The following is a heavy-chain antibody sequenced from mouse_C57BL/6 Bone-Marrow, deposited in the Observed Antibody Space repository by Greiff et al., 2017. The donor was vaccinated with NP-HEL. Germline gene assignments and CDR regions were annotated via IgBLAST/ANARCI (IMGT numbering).Heavy chain of an antibody. J-gene: IGHJ2*01. CDR1: GYTFTSYT. Sequence: VKLQESGAELARPGASVKMSCKASGYTFTSYTMHWVKQRPGQGLEWIGYINPSSGYTKYNQKFKDTATLTADKSSSTAYMQLSSLTSEDSAIYYCARNGNYTYWGQGTTLTVSS. CDR3: ARNGNYTY. V-gene: IGHV1-4*01. D-gene: IGHD2-1*01. CDR2: INPSSGYT.